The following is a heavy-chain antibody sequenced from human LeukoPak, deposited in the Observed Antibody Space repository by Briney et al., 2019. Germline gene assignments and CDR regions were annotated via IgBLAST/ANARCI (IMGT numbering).Heavy chain of an antibody. V-gene: IGHV3-23*01. CDR1: GFTFSSYA. J-gene: IGHJ4*01. Sequence: PGGSLRLSCAASGFTFSSYAMSWVRQAPGKGLEWVSAISGSGGSTYYADSVKGRFTISRDNSKNTLYLQMNSLSADDTAIYFCARYYRVDGRAPDFWGHGTLVTVSS. CDR3: ARYYRVDGRAPDF. CDR2: ISGSGGST. D-gene: IGHD2/OR15-2a*01.